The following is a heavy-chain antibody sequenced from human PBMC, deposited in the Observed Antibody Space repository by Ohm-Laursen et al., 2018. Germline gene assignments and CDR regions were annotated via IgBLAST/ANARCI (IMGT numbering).Heavy chain of an antibody. CDR3: ARGPSQDTFDI. CDR2: IYYSGST. CDR1: GGSISSGGYY. J-gene: IGHJ3*02. V-gene: IGHV4-31*03. Sequence: TLSLTCTVSGGSISSGGYYWSWIRQHPGKGLEWIGYIYYSGSTYYNPSLKSRVTMSVDTSKNQFSLNLSSVTAADTAVYYCARGPSQDTFDIWGQGTMVTVSS.